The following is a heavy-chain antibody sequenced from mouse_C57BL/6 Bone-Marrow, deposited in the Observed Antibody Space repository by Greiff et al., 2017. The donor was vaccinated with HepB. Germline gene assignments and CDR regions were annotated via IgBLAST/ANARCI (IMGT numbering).Heavy chain of an antibody. CDR3: ARRSRGYWYFDV. D-gene: IGHD1-1*01. J-gene: IGHJ1*03. CDR2: IDPSDSYT. V-gene: IGHV1-50*01. CDR1: GYTFTSYW. Sequence: QVQLQQPGAELVKPGASVKPSCKASGYTFTSYWMQWVKQRPGQGLEWIGEIDPSDSYTNYNQKFKGKATLTVDTSSSTAYMQLSSLTSEDSAVYYCARRSRGYWYFDVWGTGTTVTVSS.